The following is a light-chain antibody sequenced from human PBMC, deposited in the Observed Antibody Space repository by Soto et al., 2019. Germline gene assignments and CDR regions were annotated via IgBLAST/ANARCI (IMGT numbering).Light chain of an antibody. V-gene: IGKV3-15*01. CDR2: GAS. J-gene: IGKJ1*01. Sequence: EIVMTQSPVTLSVSPGERATLSCRASQSVSSKLAWYQQKPGQAPRLLIYGASTRATGIPDRFSGGGSGTEFTLTISSLQSEDFAVYYCQQYNNWPLTFGQGTKVEIK. CDR3: QQYNNWPLT. CDR1: QSVSSK.